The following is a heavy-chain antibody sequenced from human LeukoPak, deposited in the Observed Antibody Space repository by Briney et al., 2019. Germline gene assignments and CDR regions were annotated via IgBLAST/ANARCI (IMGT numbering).Heavy chain of an antibody. D-gene: IGHD3-10*01. CDR1: GYSISSGYY. CDR3: AGERDQFRGSGSYYPAMDV. Sequence: PSETLSLTCTVSGYSISSGYYWGWIRQPPGKGLEWIGELYHSGSTNYNPSLKSRVTISVDKSKNQFSLKLSSVTAADTAVYYCAGERDQFRGSGSYYPAMDVWGKGTTVTVSS. CDR2: LYHSGST. J-gene: IGHJ6*04. V-gene: IGHV4-38-2*02.